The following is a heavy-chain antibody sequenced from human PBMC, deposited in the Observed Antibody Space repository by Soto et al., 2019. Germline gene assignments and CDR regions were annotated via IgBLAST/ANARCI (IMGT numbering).Heavy chain of an antibody. V-gene: IGHV4-31*03. CDR3: ARGLGHCSGGSCPRFNWFDP. D-gene: IGHD2-15*01. CDR1: GGSISSGGDY. J-gene: IGHJ5*02. CDR2: IYYRGST. Sequence: SETLSLTCTVSGGSISSGGDYWSWIRQHPGKGLEWIGYIYYRGSTYYNPSLKSRVNISVDTSKNQFSLKLSSVTAADTAVYYCARGLGHCSGGSCPRFNWFDPWGQGTLVTVSS.